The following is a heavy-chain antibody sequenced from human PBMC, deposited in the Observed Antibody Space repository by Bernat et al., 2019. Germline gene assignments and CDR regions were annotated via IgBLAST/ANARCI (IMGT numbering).Heavy chain of an antibody. D-gene: IGHD5-18*01. CDR1: GYTFTGYY. CDR3: AREANVDTAMVPHRDYYYYGMDV. J-gene: IGHJ6*02. V-gene: IGHV1-2*04. Sequence: QVQLVQSGAEVKKPGASVKVSCKASGYTFTGYYMHWVRQAPGQGLEWMGWINPNSGGTNYAQKFQGWVTMTRDTSISTAYMELSRLRSDDTAVYYCAREANVDTAMVPHRDYYYYGMDVWGQGTTVTVSS. CDR2: INPNSGGT.